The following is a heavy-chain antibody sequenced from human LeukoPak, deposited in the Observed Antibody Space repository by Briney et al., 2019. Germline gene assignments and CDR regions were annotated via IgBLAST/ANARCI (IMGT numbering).Heavy chain of an antibody. CDR1: GFTFSSYS. Sequence: GGSLSLSCAASGFTFSSYSMNWVRQAPGKGLEWISYISSSSSSIYYADSVKGRFTISRDNAKNSLFLQMNSLRAEDTAVYYCAKGRRDSGGWDTLDYWGQGTLVTVSA. V-gene: IGHV3-48*01. D-gene: IGHD6-19*01. J-gene: IGHJ4*02. CDR3: AKGRRDSGGWDTLDY. CDR2: ISSSSSSI.